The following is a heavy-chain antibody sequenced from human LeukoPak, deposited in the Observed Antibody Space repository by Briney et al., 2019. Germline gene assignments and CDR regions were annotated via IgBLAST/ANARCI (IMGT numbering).Heavy chain of an antibody. CDR2: ISAYNGNT. CDR1: GYTFTSYG. Sequence: GASVKVSCKASGYTFTSYGISWVRQAPGQGLEWMGWISAYNGNTNYAQKLQGRVTMTTDTSTSTAYMELRSLRSDDTAVYYCARAVYSSSWYSSLDYYMDVWGKGTTVTISS. V-gene: IGHV1-18*01. CDR3: ARAVYSSSWYSSLDYYMDV. J-gene: IGHJ6*03. D-gene: IGHD6-13*01.